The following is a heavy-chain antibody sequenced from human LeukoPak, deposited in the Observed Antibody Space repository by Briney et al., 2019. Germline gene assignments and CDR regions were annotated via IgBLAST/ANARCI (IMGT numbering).Heavy chain of an antibody. CDR2: IRSRGYGGTT. Sequence: PGRSLRLSCTATGFTFGDYALSWFRQAPGKGLEWVGFIRSRGYGGTTEYAASVKGRFTISRDDSKSIAYLQMSSLKTEDTALYYCTRRMTFDYWGQGTLVTVSS. J-gene: IGHJ4*02. V-gene: IGHV3-49*03. D-gene: IGHD2-21*02. CDR3: TRRMTFDY. CDR1: GFTFGDYA.